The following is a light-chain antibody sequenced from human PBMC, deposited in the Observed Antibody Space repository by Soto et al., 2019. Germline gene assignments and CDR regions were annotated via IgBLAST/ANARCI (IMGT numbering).Light chain of an antibody. CDR3: QQYNSYRCF. CDR2: KAS. V-gene: IGKV1-5*03. CDR1: QSISSW. J-gene: IGKJ2*01. Sequence: DIQMTQSPSTMSASVGERVTITCRASQSISSWLAWYQHNPGKAPKVLIYKASSLESGVPSRCSGTGSGIEVALTISSAQPNDFATKYCQQYNSYRCFLGQATNLEIK.